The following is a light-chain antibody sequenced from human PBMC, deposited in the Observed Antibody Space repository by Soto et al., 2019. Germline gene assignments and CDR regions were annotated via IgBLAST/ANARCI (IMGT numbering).Light chain of an antibody. J-gene: IGKJ1*01. CDR2: GAS. Sequence: IVLTQSPGNLSLSPGERATLSCSASQSVTNSYLAWYQQKRGQAPRLLIYGASFRATGIPDRFSGSGSGTDFTLTISRLEPEDFAVYFCQQYGTSPWTFGQGTKVDIK. CDR3: QQYGTSPWT. V-gene: IGKV3-20*01. CDR1: QSVTNSY.